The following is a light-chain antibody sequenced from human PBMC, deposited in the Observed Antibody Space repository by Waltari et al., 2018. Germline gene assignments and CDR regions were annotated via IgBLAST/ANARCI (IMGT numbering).Light chain of an antibody. CDR1: QSISNW. CDR3: QQYNSYSLRT. V-gene: IGKV1-5*03. J-gene: IGKJ4*01. Sequence: CRASQSISNWLTWYHQKPGKAPKLLFYKASTFESEAPSRFSGSGSGTEFALNISSLQPDDFATYYCQQYNSYSLRTFGGGTKVELK. CDR2: KAS.